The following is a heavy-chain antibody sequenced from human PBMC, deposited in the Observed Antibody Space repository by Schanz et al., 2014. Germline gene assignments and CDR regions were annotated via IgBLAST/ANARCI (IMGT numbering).Heavy chain of an antibody. Sequence: QVQLVESGGGVVQPGGSLRLSCAASGFIFSNYGMHWVRQAPGKGLEWVAVIWSDGSGKYYADSVKGRFTISRDSPKNTLYLQMNSLRAEDTAVYYCAKAEYDILTDSYSRLDPWGQGTLVTVSS. J-gene: IGHJ5*02. CDR3: AKAEYDILTDSYSRLDP. CDR1: GFIFSNYG. V-gene: IGHV3-33*06. D-gene: IGHD3-9*01. CDR2: IWSDGSGK.